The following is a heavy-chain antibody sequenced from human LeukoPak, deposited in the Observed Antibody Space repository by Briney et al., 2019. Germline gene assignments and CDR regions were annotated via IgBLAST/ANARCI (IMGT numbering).Heavy chain of an antibody. CDR1: GGSISSSSYY. CDR3: ASDSLDYYYYGMDV. V-gene: IGHV4-39*01. CDR2: IYYSGST. D-gene: IGHD2-2*03. Sequence: SETLSLTCTVSGGSISSSSYYWGWIRQPPGQGLEWIGSIYYSGSTYYNPSLKSRVTISVDTSKNQFSLKLSSVTAADTAVYYCASDSLDYYYYGMDVWGQGTTVTVSS. J-gene: IGHJ6*02.